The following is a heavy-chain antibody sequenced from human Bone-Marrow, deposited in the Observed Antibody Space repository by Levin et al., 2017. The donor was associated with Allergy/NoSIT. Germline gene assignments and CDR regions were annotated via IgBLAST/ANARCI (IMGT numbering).Heavy chain of an antibody. Sequence: GASVKVSRKASGYTFTSYGISWVRQAPGQGLEWMGWISAYNGNTNYAQKLQGRVTMTTDTSTSTAYMELRSLRSDDTAVYYCARDVGNCSGGSCYGSNWFDPWGQGTLVTVSS. D-gene: IGHD2-15*01. CDR3: ARDVGNCSGGSCYGSNWFDP. J-gene: IGHJ5*02. CDR1: GYTFTSYG. V-gene: IGHV1-18*01. CDR2: ISAYNGNT.